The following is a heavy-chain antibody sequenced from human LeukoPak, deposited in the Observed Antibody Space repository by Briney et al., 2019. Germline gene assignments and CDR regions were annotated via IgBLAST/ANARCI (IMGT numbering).Heavy chain of an antibody. D-gene: IGHD5-18*01. CDR3: ARIRKAGYSYGSYYYYGMDV. CDR2: IKQDGGEK. J-gene: IGHJ6*02. V-gene: IGHV3-7*04. Sequence: GGSLRLSCAASGFTFSSYWMSWVRQAPGRGLEWVANIKQDGGEKYYVDSVKGRFTISRDNAKNSLYLQMNSLRAEDTAVYYCARIRKAGYSYGSYYYYGMDVWGQGTTVTVSS. CDR1: GFTFSSYW.